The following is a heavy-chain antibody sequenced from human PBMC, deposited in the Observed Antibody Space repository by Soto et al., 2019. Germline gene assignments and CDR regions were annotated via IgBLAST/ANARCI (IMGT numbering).Heavy chain of an antibody. V-gene: IGHV4-59*01. CDR1: GGSISSYY. J-gene: IGHJ6*02. CDR2: IYYSGST. Sequence: PSETLSLTCTVSGGSISSYYWSWIRQPPGKGLEWFGYIYYSGSTNYNPSLKSRVTISVDTSKNQFSLKLSSVTAADTAVYYCARASYSSSWYPPSYYYYGMDVWGQGTTVTVSS. CDR3: ARASYSSSWYPPSYYYYGMDV. D-gene: IGHD6-13*01.